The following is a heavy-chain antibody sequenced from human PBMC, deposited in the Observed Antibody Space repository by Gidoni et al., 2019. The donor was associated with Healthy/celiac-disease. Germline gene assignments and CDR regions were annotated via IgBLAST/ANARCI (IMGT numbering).Heavy chain of an antibody. V-gene: IGHV3-21*01. D-gene: IGHD6-19*01. CDR1: GFTFGTYS. Sequence: EVQLVASGGGLVKPGGSLGLACAASGFTFGTYSMHWVRPAPGKGLEWVSSISSSSSYIYYADSVKGRFTISRDNAKNSLYLQMNSLRAEDTAVYYCAREVHLLPGIAVAGIRDSGAFDIWGQGTMVTVSS. CDR2: ISSSSSYI. CDR3: AREVHLLPGIAVAGIRDSGAFDI. J-gene: IGHJ3*02.